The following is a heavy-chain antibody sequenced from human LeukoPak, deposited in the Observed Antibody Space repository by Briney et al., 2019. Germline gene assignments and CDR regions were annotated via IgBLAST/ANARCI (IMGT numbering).Heavy chain of an antibody. J-gene: IGHJ4*02. CDR2: ISAYNGDT. D-gene: IGHD3-22*01. V-gene: IGHV1-18*01. Sequence: ASVKVSCKASGYTFTSYGISWVRQAPGQGLEWMGWISAYNGDTDYAQKLQGRVTMTTDTSTSTAYMELRSLKSDDTAVYYCARESHDTREDYWGQGTLITVSS. CDR1: GYTFTSYG. CDR3: ARESHDTREDY.